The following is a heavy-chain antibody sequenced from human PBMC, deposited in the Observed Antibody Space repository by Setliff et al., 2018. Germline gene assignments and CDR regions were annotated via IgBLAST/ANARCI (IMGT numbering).Heavy chain of an antibody. J-gene: IGHJ6*03. CDR1: GYTFTTYD. CDR3: ARASRFGTTVYRGSYYMDV. D-gene: IGHD4-4*01. CDR2: SKTNTGTP. Sequence: AAVKVSCKASGYTFTTYDRSWMRQAPGQGLEWRGWSKTNTGTPSYAQGFTGRSVFSLDTSVSTAYLQISSLKAEDSAVYYCARASRFGTTVYRGSYYMDVWGKGTTVTVSS. V-gene: IGHV7-4-1*02.